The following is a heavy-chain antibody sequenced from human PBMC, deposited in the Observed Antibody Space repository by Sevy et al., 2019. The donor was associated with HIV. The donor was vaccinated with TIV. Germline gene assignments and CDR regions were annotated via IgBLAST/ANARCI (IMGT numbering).Heavy chain of an antibody. J-gene: IGHJ4*02. CDR1: GFTFSSYA. CDR2: ISDSGVST. D-gene: IGHD6-13*01. Sequence: GGSLRLSCAASGFTFSSYAMSWVRQAPGKGLEWVSAISDSGVSTYNADSVKGRFTISRDNSKNTLYLQMNGLRAEDTAVYYCAKDLRISAGGTTSFDFWGQGTLVTVSS. V-gene: IGHV3-23*01. CDR3: AKDLRISAGGTTSFDF.